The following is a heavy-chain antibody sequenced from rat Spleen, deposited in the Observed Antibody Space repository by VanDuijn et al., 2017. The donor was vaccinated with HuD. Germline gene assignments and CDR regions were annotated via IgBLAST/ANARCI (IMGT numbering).Heavy chain of an antibody. J-gene: IGHJ2*01. V-gene: IGHV5-29*01. CDR3: ARRHYGYTDYFDY. CDR2: ISYDGGRN. CDR1: GITFNNYW. Sequence: EVQLVESDGGLVQPGRSLKLSCVASGITFNNYWMTWIRQAPTKGLEWVATISYDGGRNFYRDSVKGRFTISRDDAKSTLSLQMDSLRSEDTATYYCARRHYGYTDYFDYWGQGVMVTVSS. D-gene: IGHD1-9*01.